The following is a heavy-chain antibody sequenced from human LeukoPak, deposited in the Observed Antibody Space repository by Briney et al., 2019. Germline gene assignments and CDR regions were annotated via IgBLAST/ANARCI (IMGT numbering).Heavy chain of an antibody. CDR2: IYYSGST. D-gene: IGHD6-6*01. CDR1: GGPISSYY. V-gene: IGHV4-59*08. J-gene: IGHJ4*02. CDR3: ARLGSSSFGGESPFDY. Sequence: SETLSLTCTVSGGPISSYYWSWIRQPPGKGLEWIGYIYYSGSTNYNPSLKSRVTISVDTSKNQFSLKLSSVTAADTAVYYCARLGSSSFGGESPFDYWGQGTLVTVSS.